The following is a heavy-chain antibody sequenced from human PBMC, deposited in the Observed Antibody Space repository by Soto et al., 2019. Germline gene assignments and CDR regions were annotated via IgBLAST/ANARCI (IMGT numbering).Heavy chain of an antibody. CDR1: GFTFISYA. J-gene: IGHJ6*02. CDR3: ARSRHGSGSYTHFYYCLDV. Sequence: QVQLVESGGGVVQPGRSLRLSCAASGFTFISYAMHWVRQAPGKGLEWVAVISFDGSTEYYADSVKGRFTISRDNSKNTVYLQMNSRRSEDTAVYYCARSRHGSGSYTHFYYCLDVWGQGTTVTVSS. CDR2: ISFDGSTE. V-gene: IGHV3-30-3*01. D-gene: IGHD3-10*01.